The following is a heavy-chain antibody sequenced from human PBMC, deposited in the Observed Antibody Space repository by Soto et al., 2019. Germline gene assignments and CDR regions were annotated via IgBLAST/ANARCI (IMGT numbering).Heavy chain of an antibody. D-gene: IGHD3-10*01. Sequence: QVPLVQSGAEVKKPGASVKVSCKASGYTFTSYAMHWVRQAPGQRLEWMGWINAGNGNTKYSQKFQGRVTITRDTSASTAYMELSSLRSEDTAVYYCARFFDYYGSGSRRSDNWFDPWGQGTLVTVSS. CDR3: ARFFDYYGSGSRRSDNWFDP. J-gene: IGHJ5*02. V-gene: IGHV1-3*01. CDR2: INAGNGNT. CDR1: GYTFTSYA.